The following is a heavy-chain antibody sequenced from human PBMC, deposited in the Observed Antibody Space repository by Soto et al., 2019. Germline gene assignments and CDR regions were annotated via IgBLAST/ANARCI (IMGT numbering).Heavy chain of an antibody. Sequence: GESLKISCKGFEFSFSRYWIGWVRQMPGKGLEWMGIIYPADSDTRYNPSFQGQVTISADKSINIACLQWSSLKASDTAMYYCARLIGSRAFDVWGQGTMVTVSS. CDR3: ARLIGSRAFDV. V-gene: IGHV5-51*01. CDR1: EFSFSRYW. J-gene: IGHJ3*01. D-gene: IGHD3-16*01. CDR2: IYPADSDT.